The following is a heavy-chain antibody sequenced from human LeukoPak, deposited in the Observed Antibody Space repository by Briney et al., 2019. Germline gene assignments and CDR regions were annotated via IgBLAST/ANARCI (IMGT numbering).Heavy chain of an antibody. CDR3: VKPETPGYSSNWGRYYFNY. CDR1: GFTFSSYG. Sequence: GRSLRLSCSASGFTFSSYGIHWVRQAPGKGLEWVALISHDGSNKYYADSVKGRFTISRDNSKNTLHLQMNSLRAEDTAVFYCVKPETPGYSSNWGRYYFNYWGQGTLVTVSS. CDR2: ISHDGSNK. J-gene: IGHJ4*02. D-gene: IGHD3-16*01. V-gene: IGHV3-30*18.